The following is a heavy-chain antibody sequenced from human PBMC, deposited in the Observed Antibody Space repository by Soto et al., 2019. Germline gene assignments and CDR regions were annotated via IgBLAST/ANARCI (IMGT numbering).Heavy chain of an antibody. Sequence: AETLSLTCTVSGDAIISYYWIWSGHPSGKGLEWIGRIYTSGSTNYNPSLKSRVTMSVDTSKNQFSLKLSSVTAADTAVYYCARGWLSSTYYYGLDVWGQGTTVTVSS. D-gene: IGHD6-13*01. CDR2: IYTSGST. CDR3: ARGWLSSTYYYGLDV. V-gene: IGHV4-4*07. J-gene: IGHJ6*02. CDR1: GDAIISYY.